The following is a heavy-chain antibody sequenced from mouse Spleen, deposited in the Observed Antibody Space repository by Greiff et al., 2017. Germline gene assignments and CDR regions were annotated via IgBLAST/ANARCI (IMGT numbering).Heavy chain of an antibody. V-gene: IGHV14-1*01. J-gene: IGHJ1*01. CDR3: TTVTGTDWYFDV. CDR2: LDPEDGDT. Sequence: VQLQQSGAELVRPGASVKLSCTASGFNIQDYYMHWVKQRPEQGLEWIGRLDPEDGDTEYAPKFQGKATMTADTSSNTAYLQLSSLTSEDTAVYYCTTVTGTDWYFDVWGAGTTVTVSS. CDR1: GFNIQDYY. D-gene: IGHD4-1*01.